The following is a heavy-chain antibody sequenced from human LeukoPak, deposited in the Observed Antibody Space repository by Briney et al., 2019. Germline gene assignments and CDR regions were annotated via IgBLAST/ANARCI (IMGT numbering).Heavy chain of an antibody. D-gene: IGHD3-9*01. CDR2: INHSGST. V-gene: IGHV4-34*01. Sequence: SETLSPTCAVYGGSFSGYYWSWIRQPPGKGLEWIGEINHSGSTNYNPSLKSRVTISVDTSKNQFSLKLSSVTAADTAVYYCARQSALRFFDWSKPNWFDPWGQGTLVTVSS. J-gene: IGHJ5*02. CDR3: ARQSALRFFDWSKPNWFDP. CDR1: GGSFSGYY.